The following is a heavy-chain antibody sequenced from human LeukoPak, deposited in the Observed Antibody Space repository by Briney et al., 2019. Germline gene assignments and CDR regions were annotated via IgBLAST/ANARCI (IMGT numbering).Heavy chain of an antibody. CDR1: GFTFSGYW. D-gene: IGHD3-22*01. J-gene: IGHJ6*03. V-gene: IGHV3-7*01. Sequence: HPGGSLRLSCAASGFTFSGYWMTWVRQAPGKGLEWVANIIEDGALRYYVDSVKGRFTISRDNAKNSLYLQMNSLRAEDTAVYYCARDKYYYDSSGYYYALGPQTPYYYYMDVWGKGTTVTVSS. CDR2: IIEDGALR. CDR3: ARDKYYYDSSGYYYALGPQTPYYYYMDV.